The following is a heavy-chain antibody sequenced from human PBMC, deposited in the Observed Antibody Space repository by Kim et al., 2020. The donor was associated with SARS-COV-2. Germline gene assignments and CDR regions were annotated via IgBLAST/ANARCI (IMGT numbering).Heavy chain of an antibody. D-gene: IGHD2-2*01. CDR3: AKVSGGIRWYQLPRYFDY. CDR2: ISGSGGST. CDR1: GFTFSSYA. V-gene: IGHV3-23*01. J-gene: IGHJ4*02. Sequence: GGSLRLSCAASGFTFSSYAMSWVRQAPGKGLEWVSAISGSGGSTYYADSVKGRFTISRDNSKNTLYLQMNSLRAEDTAVYYCAKVSGGIRWYQLPRYFDYWGQGTLVTVSS.